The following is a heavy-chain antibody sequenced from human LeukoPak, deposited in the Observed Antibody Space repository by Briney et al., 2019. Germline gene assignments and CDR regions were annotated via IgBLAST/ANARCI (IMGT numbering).Heavy chain of an antibody. Sequence: SETLSLTCTVSGGSISSYYWSWIRQPPGKGLEWIGYIYYSGSTNYNPSLKSRVTISVDTSKNQFSLKLSSVTAADTAEYYCARGVFWSGYYYYYYMDVWGKGTTVTVSS. CDR1: GGSISSYY. J-gene: IGHJ6*03. V-gene: IGHV4-59*01. D-gene: IGHD3-3*01. CDR2: IYYSGST. CDR3: ARGVFWSGYYYYYYMDV.